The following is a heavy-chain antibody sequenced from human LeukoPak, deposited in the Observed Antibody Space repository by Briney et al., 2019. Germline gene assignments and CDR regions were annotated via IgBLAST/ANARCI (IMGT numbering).Heavy chain of an antibody. CDR2: FDPEDGGT. Sequence: ASVKVSCKVSGYTLTELSMHWVRQAPGKGLEWMGGFDPEDGGTIYAQKFQGRVTMTEDTSTDTAYMELSSLRSEDTAVYYCATDLRSSWYYFDYWGQGTLVTVSS. V-gene: IGHV1-24*01. CDR3: ATDLRSSWYYFDY. J-gene: IGHJ4*02. D-gene: IGHD6-13*01. CDR1: GYTLTELS.